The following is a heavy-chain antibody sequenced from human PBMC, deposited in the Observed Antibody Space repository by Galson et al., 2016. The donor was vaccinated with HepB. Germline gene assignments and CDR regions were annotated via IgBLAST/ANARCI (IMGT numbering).Heavy chain of an antibody. D-gene: IGHD5-18*01. CDR2: ISPSSSYA. J-gene: IGHJ4*02. CDR3: ARVRGYRYCYGGFRVDY. V-gene: IGHV3-11*06. CDR1: GFTFSSYA. Sequence: SLRLSCAASGFTFSSYAMSWVRQAPGKGLEWVSYISPSSSYANDADSVQGRLTISRDNAKNSLYLQMNSLRAEDTAVYYCARVRGYRYCYGGFRVDYWGQGSLVTVSS.